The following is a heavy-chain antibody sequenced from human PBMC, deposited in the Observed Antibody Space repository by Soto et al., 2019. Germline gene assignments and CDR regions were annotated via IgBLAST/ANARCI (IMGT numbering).Heavy chain of an antibody. CDR3: ARDIVLVPTIYGMDV. CDR1: GYTLSKYT. CDR2: ISVGNDDT. J-gene: IGHJ6*02. Sequence: ASVNVSCKAFGYTLSKYTLHWVRQAPGQGLEWMGCISVGNDDTRYSQKFQGRVTITRDTSASTDYMELSSLRSEDTAIYYCARDIVLVPTIYGMDVWGQGTTVTVSS. D-gene: IGHD2-8*01. V-gene: IGHV1-3*01.